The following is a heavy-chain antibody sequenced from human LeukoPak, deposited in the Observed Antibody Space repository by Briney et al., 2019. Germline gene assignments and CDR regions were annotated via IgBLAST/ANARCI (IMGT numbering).Heavy chain of an antibody. CDR2: IYSGGST. D-gene: IGHD6-13*01. CDR1: GFTFSRYW. CDR3: ARDVPPAADAFDI. J-gene: IGHJ3*02. V-gene: IGHV3-66*01. Sequence: PGGSLRLSCAASGFTFSRYWMSWVREAPGKGLEWVSDIYSGGSTYYAASVKGRFTISRDNSKNTLYLQMNSMRAEDTAVYHCARDVPPAADAFDIWGQGTMVTVSS.